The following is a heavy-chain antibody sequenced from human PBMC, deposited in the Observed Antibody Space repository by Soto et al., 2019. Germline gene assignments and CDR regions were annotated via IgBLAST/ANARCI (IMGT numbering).Heavy chain of an antibody. CDR2: INHSGST. Sequence: SETLSLTCAVYGGSFSGYYWSWIRQPPGKGLEWIGEINHSGSTNYNPSLKSRVTISVDTSKNQFSLKLSSVTAADTAVNYCARARIFGVVITKYYYYGMDVWGQGTTVTVSS. CDR3: ARARIFGVVITKYYYYGMDV. CDR1: GGSFSGYY. V-gene: IGHV4-34*01. J-gene: IGHJ6*02. D-gene: IGHD3-3*01.